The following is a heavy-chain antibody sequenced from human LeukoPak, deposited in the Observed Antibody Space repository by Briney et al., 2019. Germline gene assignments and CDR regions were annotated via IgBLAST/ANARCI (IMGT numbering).Heavy chain of an antibody. V-gene: IGHV3-23*01. CDR1: GFTFSSYA. Sequence: PGGSLRLSCAASGFTFSSYAMSWVRQAPGKGLEWVSAISGSGGSTYYADSVKGRFTISRDNSKSTLYLQMNSLRADDTAVYYCAKPLQTATKYYYFDYWGQGTLVTVSS. CDR3: AKPLQTATKYYYFDY. J-gene: IGHJ4*02. D-gene: IGHD1-1*01. CDR2: ISGSGGST.